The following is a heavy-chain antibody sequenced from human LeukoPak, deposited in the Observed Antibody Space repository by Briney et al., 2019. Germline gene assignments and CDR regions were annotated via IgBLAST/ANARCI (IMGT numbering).Heavy chain of an antibody. V-gene: IGHV4-34*01. CDR1: GGPFSGYY. D-gene: IGHD5-12*01. J-gene: IGHJ4*02. CDR2: INHSGST. CDR3: ARMGGYGRWLRPGAVGY. Sequence: KPSETLSLTCAVYGGPFSGYYWSWIRPPPGKGLEWIGEINHSGSTNYNPSLKSRVTISVDTSKNQFSLKLSSVTAADTAVYYCARMGGYGRWLRPGAVGYWGQGTLVTVSS.